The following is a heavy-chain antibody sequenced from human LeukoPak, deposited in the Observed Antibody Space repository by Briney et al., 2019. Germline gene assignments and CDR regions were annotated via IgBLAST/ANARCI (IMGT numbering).Heavy chain of an antibody. Sequence: ASVKVSCKASGGTFSSYAISWVRQAPGQGLEWMGRIIPILGIANNEQKFQGRVTITADKSTSTAYIELSRLRSEDTAVWSCARKGGNFTYGMDVWGQGTTVTVSS. CDR3: ARKGGNFTYGMDV. CDR1: GGTFSSYA. J-gene: IGHJ6*02. D-gene: IGHD4-23*01. V-gene: IGHV1-69*04. CDR2: IIPILGIA.